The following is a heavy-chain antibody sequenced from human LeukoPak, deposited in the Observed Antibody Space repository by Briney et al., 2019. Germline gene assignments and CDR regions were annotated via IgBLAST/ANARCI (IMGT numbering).Heavy chain of an antibody. CDR1: GFTVSSNY. V-gene: IGHV3-7*01. D-gene: IGHD6-19*01. J-gene: IGHJ6*03. CDR3: ARDDQWLVPGWDYYYYYMDV. CDR2: IKQDGSEK. Sequence: GGSLRLSCAASGFTVSSNYMSWVRQAPGKGLEWVANIKQDGSEKYYVDSVKGRFTISRDNAKNSLYLQMNSLRAEDTAVYYCARDDQWLVPGWDYYYYYMDVWGKGTTVTVSS.